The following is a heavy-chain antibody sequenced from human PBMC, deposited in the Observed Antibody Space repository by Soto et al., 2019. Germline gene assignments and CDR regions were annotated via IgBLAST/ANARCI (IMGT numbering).Heavy chain of an antibody. Sequence: SETLSLTCTVSGGSISSYYWGWIRQPPGKGLEWIGSIYYSGSTYYNPSLKSRVTISVDTSKNQFSLKLSSVTAADTAVYYCACIFSGGYGYGFYYYGMDVWGQGTTVT. CDR2: IYYSGST. CDR3: ACIFSGGYGYGFYYYGMDV. V-gene: IGHV4-39*01. D-gene: IGHD5-18*01. J-gene: IGHJ6*02. CDR1: GGSISSYY.